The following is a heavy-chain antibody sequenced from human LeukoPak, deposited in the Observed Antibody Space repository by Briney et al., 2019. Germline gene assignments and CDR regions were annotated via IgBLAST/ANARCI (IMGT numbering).Heavy chain of an antibody. CDR1: GGTFSSYA. J-gene: IGHJ4*02. CDR2: IIPIFGTA. V-gene: IGHV1-69*13. Sequence: GASVKVSCKASGGTFSSYAISWVRQAPGQGLEWMGGIIPIFGTANYAQKFQGRVTITADESTSTAYMELSSLRSEDTAVYYCARGGTHPVIQLWPPLDYWGQGTLVTVSS. CDR3: ARGGTHPVIQLWPPLDY. D-gene: IGHD5-18*01.